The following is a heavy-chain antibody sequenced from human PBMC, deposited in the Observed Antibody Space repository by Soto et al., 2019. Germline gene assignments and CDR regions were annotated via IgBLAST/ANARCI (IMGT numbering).Heavy chain of an antibody. V-gene: IGHV3-53*01. CDR1: GLTISGKKY. J-gene: IGHJ3*01. Sequence: PXGSLRLSCAAFGLTISGKKYVAWVRQAPGKGLEWVSALYDVDGSFYADSVKGRFTTSSDSSKTTVYLQINDLRPDDTAVYYCATWHEREHAYDVWGQGTTVTVSS. CDR2: LYDVDGS. D-gene: IGHD1-1*01. CDR3: ATWHEREHAYDV.